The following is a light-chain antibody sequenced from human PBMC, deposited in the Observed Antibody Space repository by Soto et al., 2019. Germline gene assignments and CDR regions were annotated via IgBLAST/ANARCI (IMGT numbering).Light chain of an antibody. J-gene: IGLJ1*01. V-gene: IGLV2-8*01. CDR2: EVS. CDR3: SSYGGSNNFYV. Sequence: QSVLTQPPSASGSPGQSVTISCTGTSSDVGGANYVSWYQQHPGKAPKLIIYEVSKRPSGVPDRFSGSKSGNTASLTVSGLQAEDEADYYCSSYGGSNNFYVFGTGTKLTVL. CDR1: SSDVGGANY.